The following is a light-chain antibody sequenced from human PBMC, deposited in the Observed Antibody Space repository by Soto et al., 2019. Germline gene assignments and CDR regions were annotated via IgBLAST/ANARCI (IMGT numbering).Light chain of an antibody. CDR2: SNN. CDR3: AAWDGSLSGRFV. V-gene: IGLV1-44*01. CDR1: NSNIGSNT. J-gene: IGLJ1*01. Sequence: QSVLTQPPSASGTPGQRVTISCSGSNSNIGSNTVNWYQQFPGTAPKLLVYSNNQRPSGVPDRFSGAKSGTSASLAISGLQSDDEADYFCAAWDGSLSGRFVFGTGTKLTVL.